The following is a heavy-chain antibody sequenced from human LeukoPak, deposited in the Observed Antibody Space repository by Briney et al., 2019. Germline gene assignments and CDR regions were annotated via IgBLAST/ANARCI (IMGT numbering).Heavy chain of an antibody. CDR2: ISYDGSNK. V-gene: IGHV3-30*03. D-gene: IGHD1-14*01. Sequence: QPGRSLRLSFAASGSTFSSYGMHWVRQAPGKGLEWVAVISYDGSNKYYADSVKGRFTISRDNSKNTLYLQMNSLRAEDTAVYYCTTGIFDYWGQGTLVTVSS. CDR3: TTGIFDY. J-gene: IGHJ4*02. CDR1: GSTFSSYG.